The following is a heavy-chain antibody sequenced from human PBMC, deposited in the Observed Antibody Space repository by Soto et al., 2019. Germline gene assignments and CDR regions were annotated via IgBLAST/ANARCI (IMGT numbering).Heavy chain of an antibody. D-gene: IGHD2-21*02. J-gene: IGHJ6*02. V-gene: IGHV3-74*01. CDR3: VRGTNDCPGMDV. Sequence: DVQLVESGGGSVQPGGPLRLSCAVSGFTFSHYWMHWVRQAPGKGLACVSRLNQDGSDTNYADSVKGRFTVSRDNAKNTLYLQMNNLRVEDTGLYFCVRGTNDCPGMDVWGQGTTVTVS. CDR2: LNQDGSDT. CDR1: GFTFSHYW.